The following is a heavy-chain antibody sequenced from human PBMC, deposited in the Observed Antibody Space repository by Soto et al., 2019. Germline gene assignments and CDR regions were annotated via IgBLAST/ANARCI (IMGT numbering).Heavy chain of an antibody. J-gene: IGHJ3*01. V-gene: IGHV3-23*01. CDR3: AKDTMGGYSFWSGYYSDGLDV. CDR1: GFTFDSYA. CDR2: ISGSADGT. Sequence: EVKLLESGGGLAQPGGSLRLSCVGSGFTFDSYAISWVRQAPGERLQWIAAISGSADGTDYAHSVRGRFTISRDNAKKTVHLQMDSLRVEDTAVYFCAKDTMGGYSFWSGYYSDGLDVWGQGTLGSVS. D-gene: IGHD3-3*01.